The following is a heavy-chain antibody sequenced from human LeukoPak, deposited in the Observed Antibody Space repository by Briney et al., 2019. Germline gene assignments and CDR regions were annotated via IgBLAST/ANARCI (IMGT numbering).Heavy chain of an antibody. CDR2: ISGSGGTT. J-gene: IGHJ4*02. CDR1: GFTFSTYA. D-gene: IGHD2-21*02. Sequence: SGGSLRLSCAGSGFTFSTYAMNWVRQAPGKGLEWVSGISGSGGTTYYADSVQGRFTISRDNSKKTVFLQMNSLRAEDTAVYYCAKGDAVTAIFPLDYWGQGTLVIVSS. V-gene: IGHV3-23*01. CDR3: AKGDAVTAIFPLDY.